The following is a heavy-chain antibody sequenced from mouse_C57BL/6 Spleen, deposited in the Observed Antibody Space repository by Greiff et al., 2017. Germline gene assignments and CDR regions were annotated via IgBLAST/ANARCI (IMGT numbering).Heavy chain of an antibody. D-gene: IGHD1-1*01. CDR3: ASYYGSSYYFDY. Sequence: QVQLQQPGAELVKPGASVKMSCKASGYTFTSCWITWVKQRPGQGLEWIGDIYPGSGSTNYNEKFKSKATLTVDTSSSTAYMQLSSLTSEDSAVYYCASYYGSSYYFDYWGQGTTLTVSA. V-gene: IGHV1-55*01. J-gene: IGHJ2*01. CDR2: IYPGSGST. CDR1: GYTFTSCW.